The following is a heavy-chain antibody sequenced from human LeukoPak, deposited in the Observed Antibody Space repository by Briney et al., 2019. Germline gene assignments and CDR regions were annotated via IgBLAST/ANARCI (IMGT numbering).Heavy chain of an antibody. CDR3: ARGGCGGDCYSYYYYYGMDV. Sequence: GASVKVSCKASGYTFTSYGISWVRQAPGQGLEWMGWINPNSGGTNYAQKFQGRVTVTRDTSISTAYMELSRLRSDDTAVYYCARGGCGGDCYSYYYYYGMDVWGQGTTVTVSS. D-gene: IGHD2-21*02. CDR2: INPNSGGT. CDR1: GYTFTSYG. V-gene: IGHV1-2*02. J-gene: IGHJ6*02.